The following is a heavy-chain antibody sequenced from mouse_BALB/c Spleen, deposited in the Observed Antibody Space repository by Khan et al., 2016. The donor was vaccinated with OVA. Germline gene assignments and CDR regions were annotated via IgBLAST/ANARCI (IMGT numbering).Heavy chain of an antibody. CDR3: ARNYRYDVYFDS. J-gene: IGHJ2*01. CDR2: IYPFNDGT. V-gene: IGHV1S136*01. CDR1: GYTFTSSV. Sequence: VQLKQSGPELVKPGASVKMSCTASGYTFTSSVIHWVRQKSGQGLDWIGYIYPFNDGTKYNEKFEGKATLTSDKSSSTAYMELSSLTSEDSAVYYGARNYRYDVYFDSWGQGTTLTVSS. D-gene: IGHD2-14*01.